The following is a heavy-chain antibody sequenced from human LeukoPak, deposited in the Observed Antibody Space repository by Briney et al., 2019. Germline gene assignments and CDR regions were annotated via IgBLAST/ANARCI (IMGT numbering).Heavy chain of an antibody. CDR3: ARDRSGYSYVRY. J-gene: IGHJ4*02. Sequence: ASVKVSCKASGYTFTSYGTSWVRQAPGQGLEWMGWISAYNGNTNYAQNLQGRVTMTTDTSTSTAYMELRSLRSDDTAVYYCARDRSGYSYVRYWGQGTLVTVSS. CDR2: ISAYNGNT. V-gene: IGHV1-18*01. D-gene: IGHD5-18*01. CDR1: GYTFTSYG.